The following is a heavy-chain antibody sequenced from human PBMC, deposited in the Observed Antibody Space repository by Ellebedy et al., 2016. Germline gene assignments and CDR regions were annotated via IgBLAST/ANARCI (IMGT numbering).Heavy chain of an antibody. V-gene: IGHV3-11*06. D-gene: IGHD2/OR15-2a*01. CDR2: ISGSRSYT. CDR1: GFTVSNNY. J-gene: IGHJ4*02. Sequence: GGSLRLSXAASGFTVSNNYVSWVRQPPGKGLEWVSCISGSRSYTYYADSVKGRFTISRDNAKNSLYLQMNSLRAEDTAVYYCARYSSMNPNDYWGQGTLVTVSS. CDR3: ARYSSMNPNDY.